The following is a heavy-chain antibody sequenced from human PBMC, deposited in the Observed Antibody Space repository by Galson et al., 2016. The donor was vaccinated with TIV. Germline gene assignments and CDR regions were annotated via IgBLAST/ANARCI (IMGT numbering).Heavy chain of an antibody. CDR1: GFIFNSFA. CDR2: ISNTGADT. D-gene: IGHD3-10*01. Sequence: SLRLSCAASGFIFNSFAMSWVRQAPGKGLEWVSTISNTGADTFHADSVKGRFAISRDNSKNMLYLHMTSLRADDTAVYYCAKGSTWFGESLSHWGQGTPVTVSS. J-gene: IGHJ4*02. CDR3: AKGSTWFGESLSH. V-gene: IGHV3-23*01.